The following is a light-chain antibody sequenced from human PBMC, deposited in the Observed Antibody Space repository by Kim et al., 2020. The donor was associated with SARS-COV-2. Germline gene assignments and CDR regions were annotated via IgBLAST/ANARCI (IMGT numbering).Light chain of an antibody. Sequence: VSPGERATLSRGAGQSVSTNLAWYQQKPGQAPRLVIYGASTRATGIPARFSGSGSGTEFTLTISSLQSADFAVYYCQQYDNWPPYTFGQGTKLEI. V-gene: IGKV3-15*01. J-gene: IGKJ2*01. CDR3: QQYDNWPPYT. CDR1: QSVSTN. CDR2: GAS.